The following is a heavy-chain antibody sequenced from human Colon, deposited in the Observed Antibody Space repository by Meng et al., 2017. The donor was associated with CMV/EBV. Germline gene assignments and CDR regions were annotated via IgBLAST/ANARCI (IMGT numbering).Heavy chain of an antibody. CDR2: ILNDGISK. D-gene: IGHD3/OR15-3a*01. CDR1: GFTFSRYG. Sequence: VRRVECGGGVVQPGGFLRLSCAASGFTFSRYGMHWVRQAPGKGLEWVTFILNDGISKYYADSVKGRFTISRDNSTNILYLQITGLRNEDTAVYYCLRDSWTDWGQGTLVTVSS. J-gene: IGHJ4*02. V-gene: IGHV3-30*02. CDR3: LRDSWTD.